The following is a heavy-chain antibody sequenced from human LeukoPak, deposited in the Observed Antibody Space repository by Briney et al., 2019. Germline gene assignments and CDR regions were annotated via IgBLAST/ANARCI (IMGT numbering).Heavy chain of an antibody. CDR2: IRSKAYGGTT. CDR1: GFTFGDYA. V-gene: IGHV3-49*03. J-gene: IGHJ4*02. Sequence: QAGRSLRLSCTASGFTFGDYAMSWFRHAPGKGLEGVGFIRSKAYGGTTEYAASVKGRFTISRDDSKSIAYLQMNSLKTEDTAVYYCTRVNTAMVLDYWGQGTLVTVSS. CDR3: TRVNTAMVLDY. D-gene: IGHD5-18*01.